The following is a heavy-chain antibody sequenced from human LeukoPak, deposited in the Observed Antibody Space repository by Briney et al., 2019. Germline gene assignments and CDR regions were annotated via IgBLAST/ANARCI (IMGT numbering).Heavy chain of an antibody. CDR2: IYYGGST. CDR3: ARNENDFWSGYSAKWVY. Sequence: SETLSLTCTVSGGSISSYYWSWIRQPPGKGLEWIGYIYYGGSTNYNPSLKSRVTISVDTSKNQFSLKLSSVTAADTAVYYCARNENDFWSGYSAKWVYWGQGTLVTVSS. D-gene: IGHD3-3*01. J-gene: IGHJ4*02. CDR1: GGSISSYY. V-gene: IGHV4-59*12.